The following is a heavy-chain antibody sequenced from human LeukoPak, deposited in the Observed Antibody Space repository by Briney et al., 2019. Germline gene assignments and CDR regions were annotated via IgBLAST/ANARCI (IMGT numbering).Heavy chain of an antibody. CDR3: ARVRRLSGSYQAFDY. CDR2: IYYSGST. D-gene: IGHD1-26*01. Sequence: SETLSLTCTVSGGSTSSHYWSWIRQPPGKGLEWIGYIYYSGSTNYNPSLKSRVTISVDTSKNQFSLKLSSVTAADTAVYYCARVRRLSGSYQAFDYWGQGTLVTVSS. CDR1: GGSTSSHY. V-gene: IGHV4-59*11. J-gene: IGHJ4*02.